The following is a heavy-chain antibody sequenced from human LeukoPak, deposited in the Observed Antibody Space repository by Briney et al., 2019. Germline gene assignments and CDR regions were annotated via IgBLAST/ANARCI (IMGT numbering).Heavy chain of an antibody. J-gene: IGHJ4*02. CDR1: GFTFSSYW. D-gene: IGHD6-19*01. V-gene: IGHV3-74*01. CDR3: AKDKTPDWRDSSAKYYFDY. Sequence: GGSLRLSCAASGFTFSSYWMHWVRQTPGKGLVWVSRINSDGSSTSYADSVKGRFTISRDNSKNTLYLQMNSLRAEDTAVYYCAKDKTPDWRDSSAKYYFDYWGQGTLVTVSS. CDR2: INSDGSST.